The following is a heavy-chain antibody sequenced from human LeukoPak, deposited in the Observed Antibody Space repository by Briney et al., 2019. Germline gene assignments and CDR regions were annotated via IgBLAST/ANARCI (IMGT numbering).Heavy chain of an antibody. J-gene: IGHJ3*02. CDR2: MHGSGSP. D-gene: IGHD2/OR15-2a*01. V-gene: IGHV4-59*02. CDR1: GASVRSDH. CDR3: ARDLSINAFDI. Sequence: PSETLTLTCSVSGASVRSDHWNWIRQSPGKGLEWIAYMHGSGSPNYNPSLASRLTLSVDATENQLSLKLSSVTAADTAVYFCARDLSINAFDIWGPGTLVTVSS.